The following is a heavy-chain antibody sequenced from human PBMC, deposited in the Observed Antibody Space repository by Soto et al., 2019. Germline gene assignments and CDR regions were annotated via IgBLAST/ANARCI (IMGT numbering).Heavy chain of an antibody. V-gene: IGHV4-31*03. CDR1: GGYIRSRGYY. Sequence: SGTLSLTCTVSGGYIRSRGYYWSWNRQHPGKGVEWIGYIYYSGSTYYNPSLKSRVTISVDTSKNQFSLKLSSVTAADTGLYYCARGDRGGSGSPASYYYSGWDVWGQGATVTVSS. CDR2: IYYSGST. D-gene: IGHD3-10*01. CDR3: ARGDRGGSGSPASYYYSGWDV. J-gene: IGHJ6*02.